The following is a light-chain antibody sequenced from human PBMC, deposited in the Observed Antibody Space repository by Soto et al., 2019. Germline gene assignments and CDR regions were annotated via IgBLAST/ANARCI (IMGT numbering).Light chain of an antibody. CDR2: AAS. Sequence: DIQMTQSPSSLSASLGDRVTLTCRASQSISSYLNWYQQKPGNAPKLLIYAASSLQSGVPSRFSGSGSGTDFTLTISSLQPEDFATYYCQQSYSTPYTFGQGTKLEIK. CDR1: QSISSY. J-gene: IGKJ2*01. CDR3: QQSYSTPYT. V-gene: IGKV1-39*01.